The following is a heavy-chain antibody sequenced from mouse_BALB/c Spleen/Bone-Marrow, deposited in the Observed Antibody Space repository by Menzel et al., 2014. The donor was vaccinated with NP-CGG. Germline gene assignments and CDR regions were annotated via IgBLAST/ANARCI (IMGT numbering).Heavy chain of an antibody. CDR3: ARGYYVTDY. J-gene: IGHJ4*01. CDR2: INPSSGYT. V-gene: IGHV1-7*01. CDR1: GYTLTSYW. Sequence: QVQLKESGAELAKPGASVKMSCKASGYTLTSYWMHWVKQRPGQGLEWIGYINPSSGYTEFNQRFKDKATLTADRSSSTAYMQLSSLTSEDSAVYYCARGYYVTDYWGQGTSVTVSS.